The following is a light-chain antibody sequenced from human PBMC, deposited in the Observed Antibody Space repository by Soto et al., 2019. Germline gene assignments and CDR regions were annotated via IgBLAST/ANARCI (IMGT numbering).Light chain of an antibody. Sequence: EIVLTQSPGTLSLSPGERATLSCRASQSVSSSYLAWYQQKPGQAPRLLIYGASSRATGIPGRFSGSGSGTDFTLTISRLEPEDFAVYYCQQCGISPWTFGQGTKVDIK. CDR3: QQCGISPWT. J-gene: IGKJ1*01. V-gene: IGKV3-20*01. CDR1: QSVSSSY. CDR2: GAS.